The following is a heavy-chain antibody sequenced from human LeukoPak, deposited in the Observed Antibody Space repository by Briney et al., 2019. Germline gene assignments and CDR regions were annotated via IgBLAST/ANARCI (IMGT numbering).Heavy chain of an antibody. J-gene: IGHJ6*02. CDR3: ARIYSNFGDYYYYYGMDV. V-gene: IGHV5-51*01. CDR1: GYSFTDYW. CDR2: IYPGDSDT. D-gene: IGHD4-11*01. Sequence: GESLKISCKGSGYSFTDYWIGWVRQMPGKGLEWMGIIYPGDSDTRYSPSFQGQVTISADKSISTAYLQWSSLKASDTAMYYCARIYSNFGDYYYYYGMDVWGQGTTVTVSS.